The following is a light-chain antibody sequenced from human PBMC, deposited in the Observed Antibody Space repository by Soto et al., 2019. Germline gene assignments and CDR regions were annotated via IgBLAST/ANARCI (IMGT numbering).Light chain of an antibody. J-gene: IGLJ2*01. Sequence: QSALTQPASVSGSPGQSITISCTATSSDIGDFTYVSWYQQHPAKAPKLMIFDVSHRPSGVSNRFSGSKSGDAASLTISGLLPEDEADYYCSSYTTSRTLVFGGGTKVTVL. V-gene: IGLV2-14*03. CDR2: DVS. CDR3: SSYTTSRTLV. CDR1: SSDIGDFTY.